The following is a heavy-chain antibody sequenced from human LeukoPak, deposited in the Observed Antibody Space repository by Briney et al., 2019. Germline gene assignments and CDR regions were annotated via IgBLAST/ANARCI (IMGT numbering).Heavy chain of an antibody. J-gene: IGHJ4*02. D-gene: IGHD2-8*01. CDR3: ATRALRRDGVGVY. V-gene: IGHV5-51*01. CDR1: GYSFTSYW. Sequence: GESLKISWKGSGYSFTSYWIGWVRQMPGKGLEWMGIIYPGDSDTRYSPSFQGQVTISADKSISTAYLQWSSLKASDTAMYYGATRALRRDGVGVYSGQRALVTASS. CDR2: IYPGDSDT.